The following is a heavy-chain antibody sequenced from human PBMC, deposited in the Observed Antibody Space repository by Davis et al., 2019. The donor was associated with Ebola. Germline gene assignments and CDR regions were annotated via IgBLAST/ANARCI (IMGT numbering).Heavy chain of an antibody. J-gene: IGHJ4*02. D-gene: IGHD2-21*02. CDR2: IYYSGST. V-gene: IGHV4-59*08. CDR1: GGSISSYY. CDR3: ARLMTLDY. Sequence: MPGGSLRLSCTVSGGSISSYYWSWIRQPPGKGLEWIGYIYYSGSTNYNPSLKSRVTISVDTSKNQFSLKLSSVTAADTAVYYCARLMTLDYWGQGTLVTVSS.